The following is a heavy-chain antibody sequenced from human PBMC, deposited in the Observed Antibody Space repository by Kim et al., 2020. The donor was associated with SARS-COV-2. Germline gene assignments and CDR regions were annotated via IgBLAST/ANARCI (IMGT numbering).Heavy chain of an antibody. D-gene: IGHD6-19*01. V-gene: IGHV3-23*01. J-gene: IGHJ4*02. Sequence: YAASVKGRLTISGGNSRNTRYLQMNSLRADDTAVYYCAKAPYRSGWFYFDYWGQGTLVTVSS. CDR3: AKAPYRSGWFYFDY.